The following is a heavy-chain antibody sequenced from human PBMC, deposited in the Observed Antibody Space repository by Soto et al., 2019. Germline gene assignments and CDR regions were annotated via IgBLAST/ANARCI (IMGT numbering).Heavy chain of an antibody. CDR2: IYYSGST. CDR3: ARIPVDTYMINWFDP. CDR1: GGSVSSGDYY. J-gene: IGHJ5*02. V-gene: IGHV4-61*08. Sequence: SETLALTCTVSGGSVSSGDYYWSWIRQPPGKGLEWIGYIYYSGSTNYNPSLKSRVSISLDTSKNQFSLRLTSVTAADTAVYYCARIPVDTYMINWFDPWGQGTLVTVSS. D-gene: IGHD5-18*01.